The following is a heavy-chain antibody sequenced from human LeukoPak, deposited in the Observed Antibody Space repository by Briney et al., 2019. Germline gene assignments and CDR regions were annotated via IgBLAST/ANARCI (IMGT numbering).Heavy chain of an antibody. CDR2: MNPNSGNT. V-gene: IGHV1-8*01. D-gene: IGHD3-10*01. J-gene: IGHJ4*02. CDR3: ARGRYYGSGSYLSLDY. CDR1: GYTFTSYD. Sequence: ASVKVSCKASGYTFTSYDINWVRQATGQGLEWMGWMNPNSGNTGYAQKFQGRVTMTRNTSISTAYMELSSLRSEDTAVYYSARGRYYGSGSYLSLDYWGQGTLVTVSS.